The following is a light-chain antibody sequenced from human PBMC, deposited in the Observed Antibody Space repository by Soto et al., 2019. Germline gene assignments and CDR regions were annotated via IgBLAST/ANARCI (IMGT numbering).Light chain of an antibody. CDR1: SSNIASNT. J-gene: IGLJ2*01. V-gene: IGLV1-44*01. Sequence: QSVLTQPPSASGTPGQRVTISCSGSSSNIASNTVNWYQQLPGTAPKLLIYSDNQRPSGVPDRFSVSKSGTSVSLAISGLQSDDEADYYCAAWDDSLNGLVFGGGTQLTVL. CDR2: SDN. CDR3: AAWDDSLNGLV.